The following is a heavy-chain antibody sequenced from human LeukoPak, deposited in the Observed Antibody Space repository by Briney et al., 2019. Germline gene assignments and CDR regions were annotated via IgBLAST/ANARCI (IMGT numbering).Heavy chain of an antibody. Sequence: GGSLRLSCTASGFTFSSYWMSWVRQAPGKGLEWVANIKQDGSEKDYVDSVKGRFTISRDNPKNSLYLQMNSLRAEDTAVYYCARYCGGDCYGMDVWGQRTTVTVSS. J-gene: IGHJ6*02. CDR1: GFTFSSYW. CDR2: IKQDGSEK. D-gene: IGHD2-21*02. CDR3: ARYCGGDCYGMDV. V-gene: IGHV3-7*01.